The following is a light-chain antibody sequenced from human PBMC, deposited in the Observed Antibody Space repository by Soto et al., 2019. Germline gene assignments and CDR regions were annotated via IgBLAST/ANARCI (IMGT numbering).Light chain of an antibody. CDR2: DNN. J-gene: IGLJ3*02. CDR1: FSNIGNNF. CDR3: ETWDVSLTSVV. V-gene: IGLV1-51*01. Sequence: QSVLTQPPSVSAAPGQTVTISCSGSFSNIGNNFVSWYQFLPGTAPKLLIYDNNKRPSGIPDRFSGSKPGTSATLGITGLQTGDEAVYYCETWDVSLTSVVFGGGTKVTVL.